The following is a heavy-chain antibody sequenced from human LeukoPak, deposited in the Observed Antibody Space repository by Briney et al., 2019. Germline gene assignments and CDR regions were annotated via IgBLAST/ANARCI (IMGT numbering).Heavy chain of an antibody. V-gene: IGHV3-30*18. D-gene: IGHD1-26*01. CDR2: ISYDGSNK. CDR3: AKTGVGAVDY. Sequence: PGGSLRLSSAASGFTFSSYGMHWVRQAPGKGLEWVAVISYDGSNKYYADSVKGRFTISRDNSKNTLYLQMNSLRAEDTAVYYCAKTGVGAVDYWGQGTLVTVSS. J-gene: IGHJ4*02. CDR1: GFTFSSYG.